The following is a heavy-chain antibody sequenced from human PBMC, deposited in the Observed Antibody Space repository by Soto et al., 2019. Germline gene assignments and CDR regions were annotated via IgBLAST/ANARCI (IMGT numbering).Heavy chain of an antibody. Sequence: PGGSLRLSCAASGFTVSSNYMSWVRQAPGKGLEWVSVIYSGGSTYYADSVKGRFTISRDNSENTLYLQMNSLRAEDTAVYYCARDRITIFGVVSQYYYYYGMDVWGQGTTVTVSS. CDR1: GFTVSSNY. D-gene: IGHD3-3*01. J-gene: IGHJ6*02. V-gene: IGHV3-66*01. CDR2: IYSGGST. CDR3: ARDRITIFGVVSQYYYYYGMDV.